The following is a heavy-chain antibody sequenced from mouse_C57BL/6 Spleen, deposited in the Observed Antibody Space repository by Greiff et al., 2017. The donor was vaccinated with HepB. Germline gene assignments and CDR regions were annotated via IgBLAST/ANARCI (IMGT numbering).Heavy chain of an antibody. CDR1: GFSFNTYA. CDR3: VRQYSPQAWLAY. J-gene: IGHJ3*01. D-gene: IGHD2-12*01. Sequence: EVQLVESGGGLVQPKGSLKLSCAASGFSFNTYAMNWVRQAPGKGLEGVARIRSKSNNYATYYADSVKDRFTISRDDSESMLYLQMNNLKTEDTAMYYCVRQYSPQAWLAYWGQGTLVTVSA. V-gene: IGHV10-1*01. CDR2: IRSKSNNYAT.